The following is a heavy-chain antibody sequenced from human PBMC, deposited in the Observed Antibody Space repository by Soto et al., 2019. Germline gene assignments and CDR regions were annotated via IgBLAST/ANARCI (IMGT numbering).Heavy chain of an antibody. CDR3: AKDNGDRDDFQSITGTTGEDFDY. CDR1: GFTFDDYA. Sequence: EVQLVESGGGLVQPGRSLRLSCAASGFTFDDYAMHWVRQAPGKGLEWVSGISWNSGSIGYADFVKGRFTICRDNAKKPLYQKMNSLRAEDTALYYCAKDNGDRDDFQSITGTTGEDFDYWGQGTLVTVSS. D-gene: IGHD1-7*01. V-gene: IGHV3-9*01. CDR2: ISWNSGSI. J-gene: IGHJ4*02.